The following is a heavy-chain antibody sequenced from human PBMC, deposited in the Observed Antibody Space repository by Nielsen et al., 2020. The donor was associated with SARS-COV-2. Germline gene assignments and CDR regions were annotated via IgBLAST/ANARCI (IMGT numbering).Heavy chain of an antibody. CDR2: IKPDGSEK. J-gene: IGHJ4*02. D-gene: IGHD7-27*01. CDR1: GFTFSSLW. Sequence: GGSLRLSCAASGFTFSSLWMSWVRQVPGKGLEWVADIKPDGSEKFYVDSVKGRFTISRDNAKNSMSLQMNSLRVEDTAVYYCAKDETTSGVNFFHYWGQGALVTVSS. V-gene: IGHV3-7*01. CDR3: AKDETTSGVNFFHY.